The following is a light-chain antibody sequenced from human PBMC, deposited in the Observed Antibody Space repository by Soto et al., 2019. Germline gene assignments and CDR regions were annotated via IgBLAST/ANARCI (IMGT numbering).Light chain of an antibody. CDR1: QSVSSSY. V-gene: IGKV3-20*01. CDR3: QQFGYPPIT. J-gene: IGKJ5*01. CDR2: GAS. Sequence: EIVLTQSPGTLSLSPGEGATLSCRASQSVSSSYLAWYQQKPGQAPRLLLYGASSRATGIADRFIGSGSGTDFTLTISSLEPEDFAVYYCQQFGYPPITFGQGTRLEIE.